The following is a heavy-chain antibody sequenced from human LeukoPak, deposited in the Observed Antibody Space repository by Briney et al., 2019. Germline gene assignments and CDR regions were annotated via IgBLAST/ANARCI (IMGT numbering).Heavy chain of an antibody. V-gene: IGHV4-61*02. CDR1: GGSISSGNYY. CDR3: ASSYYPVGSSYYYYYMDV. D-gene: IGHD3-10*01. CDR2: IHSSGST. Sequence: PSQTLSLTCTVSGGSISSGNYYWSWIRKPAGKGLEWIGRIHSSGSTNYKPSLKSRVTMSVDTSKNQFSLMLNSVTAADTAVYYCASSYYPVGSSYYYYYMDVWGKGTTVTISS. J-gene: IGHJ6*03.